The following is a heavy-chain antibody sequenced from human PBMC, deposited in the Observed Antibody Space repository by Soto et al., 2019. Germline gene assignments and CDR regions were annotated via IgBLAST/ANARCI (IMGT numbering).Heavy chain of an antibody. CDR3: AWAPCLRPGGGGTEPLDI. J-gene: IGHJ3*02. V-gene: IGHV1-46*03. Sequence: QVQLVQSGAEVEKPGASVKISCKASGYSFTTQYVHWVRQAPGQGPEWMGIINPNGGSTTYAQKYQGRGTMTRGTSTSPVPMGLGSLTSGDPAVYFCAWAPCLRPGGGGTEPLDIWGQGTMVTVAS. CDR1: GYSFTTQY. D-gene: IGHD5-12*01. CDR2: INPNGGST.